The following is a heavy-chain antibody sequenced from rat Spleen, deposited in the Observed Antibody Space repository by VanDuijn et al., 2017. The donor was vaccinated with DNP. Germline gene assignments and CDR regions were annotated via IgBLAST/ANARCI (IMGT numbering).Heavy chain of an antibody. J-gene: IGHJ2*01. Sequence: VQLKETGPGLVQPTQTLSLTCTVSGFSLTSDGVHWIRQPPGKGLEWMGIIYHDGGTDYNSAIKSRLSISRDTSKSQVFLKINSQQTDDTAMYYCASRTPPTRGPFDYWGQGVMVTVSS. D-gene: IGHD1-4*01. CDR2: IYHDGGT. CDR3: ASRTPPTRGPFDY. V-gene: IGHV2-17*01. CDR1: GFSLTSDG.